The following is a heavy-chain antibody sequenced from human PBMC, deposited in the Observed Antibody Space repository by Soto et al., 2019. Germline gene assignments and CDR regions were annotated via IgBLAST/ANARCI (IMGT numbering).Heavy chain of an antibody. CDR3: GRSVGLSYGMDV. Sequence: ASVKVSCKASGYIFASYGISWVRPAPGQGLEWMGWISAYNGNTNYAQKLQGRVTMSTDTSTSTAYMELRSLRSDDTAVYYCGRSVGLSYGMDVWGQGTTVTVSS. CDR1: GYIFASYG. CDR2: ISAYNGNT. J-gene: IGHJ6*02. V-gene: IGHV1-18*01. D-gene: IGHD1-26*01.